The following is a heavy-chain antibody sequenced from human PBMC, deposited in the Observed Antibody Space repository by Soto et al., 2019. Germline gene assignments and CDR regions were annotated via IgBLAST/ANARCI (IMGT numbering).Heavy chain of an antibody. CDR2: IYYSGST. J-gene: IGHJ5*02. V-gene: IGHV4-31*03. CDR1: GGSISSGDYY. D-gene: IGHD3-3*01. Sequence: SETLSLTCTVSGGSISSGDYYWSWIRQHPGKGLEWIGYIYYSGSTYYNPSLKSRVTISVDTSKNQFSLKLNSVTAADTAVYYCARWWSGSRQGFDPWGQGTLVTSP. CDR3: ARWWSGSRQGFDP.